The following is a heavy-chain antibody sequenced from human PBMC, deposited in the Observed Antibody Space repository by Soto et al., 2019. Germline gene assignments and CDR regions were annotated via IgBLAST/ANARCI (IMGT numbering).Heavy chain of an antibody. J-gene: IGHJ4*02. CDR1: GFTFSSYA. CDR3: AKGAVASSLLRTPYFDY. CDR2: ISGSGGST. Sequence: EVQLLESGGGLVQPGGSLRLSCAASGFTFSSYAMSWVRQAPGKGLEWVSAISGSGGSTYYADSVKGRFTISRDNSKNTLYLQMNSLRAEDTAVYYCAKGAVASSLLRTPYFDYWGQGTLVTVSS. D-gene: IGHD6-19*01. V-gene: IGHV3-23*01.